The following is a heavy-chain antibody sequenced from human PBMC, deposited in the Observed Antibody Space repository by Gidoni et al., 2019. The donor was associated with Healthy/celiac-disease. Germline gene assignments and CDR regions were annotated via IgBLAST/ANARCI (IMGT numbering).Heavy chain of an antibody. D-gene: IGHD3-3*01. CDR3: ARGALRFLEWLLTSHYFDY. V-gene: IGHV1-3*01. CDR1: GYAFTSYA. J-gene: IGHJ4*02. CDR2: INAGNGNT. Sequence: QVQRVQPGAEVKKPGASVKVVCKASGYAFTSYAMHWVRQAPGQRLEWMGWINAGNGNTKYSQKYQGRVTITRDTSASTAYMELSSLRSEDTAVYYCARGALRFLEWLLTSHYFDYWGQGTLVTVSS.